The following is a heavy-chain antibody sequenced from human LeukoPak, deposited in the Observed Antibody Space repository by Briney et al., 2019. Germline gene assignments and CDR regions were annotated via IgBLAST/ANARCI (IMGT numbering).Heavy chain of an antibody. J-gene: IGHJ4*02. Sequence: ASETLSLTCTVSGGSISSSSYYWGWIRQPPGKGLELIGYIYYSGSTHYNPSLKSRVTISVDTSKNQFSLKLSSVTAADTAVYYCARKVYNGYAPFDYWGQGTLVTVSS. CDR1: GGSISSSSYY. CDR2: IYYSGST. D-gene: IGHD5-12*01. CDR3: ARKVYNGYAPFDY. V-gene: IGHV4-30-4*08.